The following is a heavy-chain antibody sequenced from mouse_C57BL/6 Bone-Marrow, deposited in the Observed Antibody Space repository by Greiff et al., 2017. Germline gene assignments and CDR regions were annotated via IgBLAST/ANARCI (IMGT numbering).Heavy chain of an antibody. CDR1: GFSINSDCY. J-gene: IGHJ4*01. CDR2: TFYSGIT. V-gene: IGHV3-3*01. CDR3: ARRAYDGHAMDY. Sequence: VQLKESGPSLVRPSQTLSLTCTVTGFSINSDCYWIWIRQFPGNKLEYIGYTFYSGITYYNPSLASRTYITRDTSKNQFSLKLSSVTTEDTATYYCARRAYDGHAMDYWGQGTSVTVSS. D-gene: IGHD2-3*01.